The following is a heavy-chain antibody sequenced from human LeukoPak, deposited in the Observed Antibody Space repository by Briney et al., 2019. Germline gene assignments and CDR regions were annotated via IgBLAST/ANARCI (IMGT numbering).Heavy chain of an antibody. Sequence: PGGSLRLSCAASGFTFSSYWMSWVRQAPGKGLEWVANIKQDGSEKYYVDSVKGRFTISRDNAKNSLYLQMNSLRAEDTAVYSCARPLYSSSWTGFDCWGLGTLVTVSS. CDR1: GFTFSSYW. V-gene: IGHV3-7*01. CDR2: IKQDGSEK. CDR3: ARPLYSSSWTGFDC. J-gene: IGHJ4*02. D-gene: IGHD6-13*01.